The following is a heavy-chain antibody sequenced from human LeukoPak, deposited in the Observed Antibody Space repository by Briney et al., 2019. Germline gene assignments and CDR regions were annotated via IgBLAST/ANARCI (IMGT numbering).Heavy chain of an antibody. CDR3: ARACSGSYYRDDAFDI. J-gene: IGHJ3*02. Sequence: ASVKASCKASGYTFTSYYMHWVRQAPGQGLEWMGIINPSGGSTSYAQKFQGRVTMTRDTSTSTVYMELSSLRSEDTAVYYCARACSGSYYRDDAFDIWGQGTMVTVSS. CDR1: GYTFTSYY. D-gene: IGHD1-26*01. V-gene: IGHV1-46*01. CDR2: INPSGGST.